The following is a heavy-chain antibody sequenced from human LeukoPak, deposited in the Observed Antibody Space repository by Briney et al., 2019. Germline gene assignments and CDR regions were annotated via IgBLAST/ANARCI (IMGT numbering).Heavy chain of an antibody. V-gene: IGHV4-59*01. D-gene: IGHD3-10*01. CDR1: HVSISTYY. CDR3: ARDIYGSGHGWFDT. CDR2: IHYSGST. J-gene: IGHJ5*02. Sequence: SETLSLTCTVSHVSISTYYWSWIRQPPGKGLEWMGYIHYSGSTNYNPSLKSRVTISVDTSKKQLSLMLRSVTAADTAVYYCARDIYGSGHGWFDTWGQGTLVTVSS.